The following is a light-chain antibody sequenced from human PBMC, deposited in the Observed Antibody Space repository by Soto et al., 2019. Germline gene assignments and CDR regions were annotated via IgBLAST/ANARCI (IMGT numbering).Light chain of an antibody. J-gene: IGKJ1*01. CDR3: HQYASSPT. CDR1: QSVSSRY. Sequence: EIVLTQSPVTLSLSPGERATLSCRASQSVSSRYFAWYQQKPGQAPRLLIYAASSRAAGIPDRFSGSGSGTASTLTISRREPEDFAVYYCHQYASSPTFGPGTKVE. CDR2: AAS. V-gene: IGKV3-20*01.